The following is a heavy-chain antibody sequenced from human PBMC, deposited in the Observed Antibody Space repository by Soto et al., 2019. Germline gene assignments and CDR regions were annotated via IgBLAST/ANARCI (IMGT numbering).Heavy chain of an antibody. CDR2: IIPIFGTA. V-gene: IGHV1-69*01. D-gene: IGHD4-17*01. CDR3: ARAVAGDYGDYSAEYFQH. J-gene: IGHJ1*01. Sequence: QVQLVQSGAEVTKPGSSVKVSCKASGGTFSSYAISWVRQAPGQGLEWMGGIIPIFGTANYAQKFQGRVTITADESTSTAYMELSSLRSEDTAVYYCARAVAGDYGDYSAEYFQHWGQGTLVTVSS. CDR1: GGTFSSYA.